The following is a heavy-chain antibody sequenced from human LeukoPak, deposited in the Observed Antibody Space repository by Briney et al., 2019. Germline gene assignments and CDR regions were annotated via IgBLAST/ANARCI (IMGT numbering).Heavy chain of an antibody. Sequence: SVKVSCKASGGTFSSYAISWVRQAPGQGLEWMGGIIPIFGTANYAQKFQGRVTITADESTSTAYMELSSLRSEDTAVYYCARARYYYDSSGYYDFDYWGQGTLVTVSS. CDR3: ARARYYYDSSGYYDFDY. D-gene: IGHD3-22*01. CDR2: IIPIFGTA. V-gene: IGHV1-69*13. J-gene: IGHJ4*02. CDR1: GGTFSSYA.